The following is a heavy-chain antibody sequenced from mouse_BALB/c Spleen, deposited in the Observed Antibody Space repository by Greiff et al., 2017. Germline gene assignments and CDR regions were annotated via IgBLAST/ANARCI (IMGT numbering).Heavy chain of an antibody. Sequence: EVQLQESGPGLVKPSQSLSLTCSVTGYSITSGYYWNWIRQFPGTKLEWMGYISYDGSNNYNPSLKNRISITRDTSKNQFFLKLNSVTTEDTATYYCAIPYGNYPFAYWGQGTLVTVSA. V-gene: IGHV3-6*02. D-gene: IGHD2-1*01. CDR2: ISYDGSN. CDR1: GYSITSGYY. J-gene: IGHJ3*01. CDR3: AIPYGNYPFAY.